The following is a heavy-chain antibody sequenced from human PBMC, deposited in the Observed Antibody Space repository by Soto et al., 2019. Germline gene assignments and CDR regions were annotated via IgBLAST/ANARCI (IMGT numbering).Heavy chain of an antibody. CDR2: ISGSGRST. CDR3: AKVPLERLDDWYYFQY. Sequence: EVQLWESGGGLVQPGGSLKLSCSASGFTFNNYVMSWVRQAPGKGLEWVASISGSGRSTDYADSVKGRFTISRDNSRNTVYVQMNSLRVEDTAVFYCAKVPLERLDDWYYFQYWGQGTLVTVSS. CDR1: GFTFNNYV. D-gene: IGHD1-1*01. J-gene: IGHJ4*02. V-gene: IGHV3-23*01.